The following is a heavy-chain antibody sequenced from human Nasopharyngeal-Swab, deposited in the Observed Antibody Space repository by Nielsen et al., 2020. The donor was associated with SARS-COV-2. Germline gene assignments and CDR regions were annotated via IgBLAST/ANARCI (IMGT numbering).Heavy chain of an antibody. D-gene: IGHD2-21*02. V-gene: IGHV3-23*01. CDR3: ARAYCGGDCSNYYFDY. J-gene: IGHJ4*02. CDR2: ISGSGGST. CDR1: GFTFSSYA. Sequence: GESLKISCAASGFTFSSYAMSWVRQAPGKGLEWVSAISGSGGSTYYADSVKGRFTISRDNSKNTLYLQMNSLRAEDTAVYYCARAYCGGDCSNYYFDYWGQGTLVTVSS.